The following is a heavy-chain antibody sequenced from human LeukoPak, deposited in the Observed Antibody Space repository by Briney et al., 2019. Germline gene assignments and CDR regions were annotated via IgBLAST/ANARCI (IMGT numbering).Heavy chain of an antibody. V-gene: IGHV3-30*18. J-gene: IGHJ4*02. Sequence: GGSLRLSCAASGFTFSSYGMHWVRQAPGKGLEWVAVISYDGSNKYYADSVKGRFTISRDNSKNTLYLQMNSLRAEDTAVYYCAKFKTVTTVWYFDYWGQGTLVTVSS. D-gene: IGHD4-17*01. CDR1: GFTFSSYG. CDR2: ISYDGSNK. CDR3: AKFKTVTTVWYFDY.